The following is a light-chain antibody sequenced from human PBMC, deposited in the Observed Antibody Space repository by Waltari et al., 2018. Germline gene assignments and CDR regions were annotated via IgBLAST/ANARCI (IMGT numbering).Light chain of an antibody. V-gene: IGLV2-8*01. CDR3: SSDAVSNNFYD. CDR1: GSGGP. CDR2: EVS. Sequence: QSALTQPPSASGSPGQSVTISCPGTGSGGPVHWHQQLPGKAPKLLIYEVSKPPSGGPDRFSGSKSGNTASLTVSGLQAEDEGDYYCSSDAVSNNFYDFGSGTKVTVL. J-gene: IGLJ1*01.